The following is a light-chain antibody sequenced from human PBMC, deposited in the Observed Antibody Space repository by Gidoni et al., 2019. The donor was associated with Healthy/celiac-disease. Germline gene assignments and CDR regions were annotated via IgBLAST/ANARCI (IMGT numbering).Light chain of an antibody. CDR3: QQYNNWPALT. CDR1: QSVSSN. V-gene: IGKV3-15*01. Sequence: EGVMTQSPATLSVSPGERATLSCRASQSVSSNLAWYQQKPGQAPRLLIYGASTRATGIPARFSGSGSGTEFTLTISSLQSEDFAVYYCQQYNNWPALTFGGGTKVEIK. CDR2: GAS. J-gene: IGKJ4*01.